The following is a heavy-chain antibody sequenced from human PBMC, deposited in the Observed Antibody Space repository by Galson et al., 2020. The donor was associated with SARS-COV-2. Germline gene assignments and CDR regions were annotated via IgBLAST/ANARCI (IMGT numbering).Heavy chain of an antibody. CDR1: GFNFGGRY. D-gene: IGHD4-17*01. V-gene: IGHV3-72*01. CDR2: IRNKANSYIT. CDR3: ARVEYCDAGGGSGDSGVLDS. J-gene: IGHJ5*01. Sequence: GGSLRLSCAASGFNFGGRYIDWVRQAPGKGLEWVGRIRNKANSYITEYAAPVEGRFTISRDDSKNSVFLQMNSLKAEDTAVYDCARVEYCDAGGGSGDSGVLDSWGQGTLVTVSS.